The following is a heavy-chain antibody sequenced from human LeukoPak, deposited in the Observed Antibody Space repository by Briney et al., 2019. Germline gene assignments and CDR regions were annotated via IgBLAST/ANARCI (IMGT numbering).Heavy chain of an antibody. J-gene: IGHJ5*02. V-gene: IGHV1-69*01. CDR3: ASDPHNEDMVTAGWFDP. Sequence: SVKVSCMASGGTFSSYAISWVRQAPGQGLEWMGGIIPIFGTANYAQKFQGRVTITADESTSTAYMELSSLRSEDTAVYYCASDPHNEDMVTAGWFDPWGQGTLVTVSS. CDR2: IIPIFGTA. D-gene: IGHD2-21*02. CDR1: GGTFSSYA.